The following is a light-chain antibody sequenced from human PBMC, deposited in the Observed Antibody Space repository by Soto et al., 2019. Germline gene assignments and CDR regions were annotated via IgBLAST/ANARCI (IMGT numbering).Light chain of an antibody. Sequence: DVQMPQSPSSLSASVGDSSPITCRASQGISSFLAWYQQIPGKVPKLLIYAASTLQSGVPSRFSGSGSGTDFTLTISSLQPEDVATYYCQQYNSAPLTFGRGTKVDIK. CDR1: QGISSF. V-gene: IGKV1-27*01. CDR2: AAS. J-gene: IGKJ4*01. CDR3: QQYNSAPLT.